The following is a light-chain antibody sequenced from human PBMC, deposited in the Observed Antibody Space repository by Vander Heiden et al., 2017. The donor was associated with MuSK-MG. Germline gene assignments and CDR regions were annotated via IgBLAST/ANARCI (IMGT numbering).Light chain of an antibody. J-gene: IGKJ3*01. V-gene: IGKV1-9*01. CDR2: AAS. Sequence: IQLTQSPSSLSASVGDRVTITCRASQGISSYLAWYQQKPGKAPKLLIYAASTLQSGVPSRFSGSGSGTDFTLTISRLQPEDFATYYCQQLNSYLFTFGHGTKVDIK. CDR3: QQLNSYLFT. CDR1: QGISSY.